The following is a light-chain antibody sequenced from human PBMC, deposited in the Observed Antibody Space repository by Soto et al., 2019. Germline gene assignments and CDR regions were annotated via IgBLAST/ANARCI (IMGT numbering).Light chain of an antibody. J-gene: IGLJ1*01. CDR1: SSDIGGYNY. CDR3: RSYTSSSTLV. Sequence: QSVLTQPASVSGSPGQSITISCTGTSSDIGGYNYVSWYQQHPGKAPKLMIYEVSYRPSGVSNRFSGSKSGNTASLTISGLQAEDEADYYCRSYTSSSTLVFGTGTKVTVL. V-gene: IGLV2-14*01. CDR2: EVS.